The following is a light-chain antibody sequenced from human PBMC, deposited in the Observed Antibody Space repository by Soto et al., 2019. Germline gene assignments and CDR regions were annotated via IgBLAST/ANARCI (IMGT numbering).Light chain of an antibody. CDR1: RDTNYW. CDR3: QRYNDK. Sequence: IQMTQSPSTLPESVGDRVTITCRAGRDTNYWLAWYQQKAGRAPKLLIYGASTLASGVPSRFSGSGSGTEFTLTISSLQPDDSATYFCQRYNDKFGQGAKVDIK. CDR2: GAS. V-gene: IGKV1-5*01. J-gene: IGKJ1*01.